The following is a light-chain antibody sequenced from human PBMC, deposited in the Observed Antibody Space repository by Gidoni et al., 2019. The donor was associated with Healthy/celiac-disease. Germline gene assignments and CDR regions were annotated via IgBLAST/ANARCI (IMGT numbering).Light chain of an antibody. CDR3: QQYNNWPPWT. CDR2: GAS. J-gene: IGKJ1*01. Sequence: EIVITHSPAPLSVSPGERATLSCRASQSVSSNLAWYQQKPGQAPRLLIYGASTRATGIPARFSGSGSGTEFTLTISSLQSEDFAVYYCQQYNNWPPWTFGPGTKVEIK. V-gene: IGKV3-15*01. CDR1: QSVSSN.